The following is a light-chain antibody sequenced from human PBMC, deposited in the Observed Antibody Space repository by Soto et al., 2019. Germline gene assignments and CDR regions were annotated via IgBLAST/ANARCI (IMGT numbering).Light chain of an antibody. Sequence: DIVMTQTPLSSTVTLGQPASISCRSSQSLVHVDGNTYLSWLQQRPGQPPRLLTYEVSQRFSGVPDRFSGSGAGTYFTLKSSRVEAEDGGIYYCVEATKYPHTFGQGTKLEI. CDR2: EVS. J-gene: IGKJ2*01. CDR1: QSLVHVDGNTY. V-gene: IGKV2-24*01. CDR3: VEATKYPHT.